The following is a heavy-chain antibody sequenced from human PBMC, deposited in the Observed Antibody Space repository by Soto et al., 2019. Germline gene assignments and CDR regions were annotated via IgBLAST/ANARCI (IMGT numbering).Heavy chain of an antibody. J-gene: IGHJ6*02. CDR3: ASSSYDFWSGYKPPFISYYGMDV. CDR1: GGSITRGGYY. D-gene: IGHD3-3*01. Sequence: SETLSLTCTVSGGSITRGGYYWSWIRQHPGKGLEWIGFIHYSGSTNYNPSLKSRVTISVDTSKNQFSLKLSSVTAADTAVYYCASSSYDFWSGYKPPFISYYGMDVWGQGTTVTVSS. CDR2: IHYSGST. V-gene: IGHV4-31*03.